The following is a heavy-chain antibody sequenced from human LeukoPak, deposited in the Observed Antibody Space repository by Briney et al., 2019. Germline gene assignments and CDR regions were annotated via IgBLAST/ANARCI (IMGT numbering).Heavy chain of an antibody. CDR3: AREYYYDEDAGNY. CDR2: ITASSTYI. J-gene: IGHJ4*02. V-gene: IGHV3-21*01. CDR1: GFSFSRSS. Sequence: GGSLRLSCAASGFSFSRSSMGWVRQAPGKGLGWVSSITASSTYIYYADSVKGRFTISRDNVEKSVYLQMNSLRAEDTAVHYCAREYYYDEDAGNYWGQGILVTVSS. D-gene: IGHD3-22*01.